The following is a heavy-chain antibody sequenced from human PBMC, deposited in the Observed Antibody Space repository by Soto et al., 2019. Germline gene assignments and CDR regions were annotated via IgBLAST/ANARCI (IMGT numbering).Heavy chain of an antibody. Sequence: QVQLVESGGGVVQPGRSLRLSCAASGFTFSSYGMHWVRQAPGKGLEWVAVIWSDGSNKYYADSVKGRFTISRDNSKNTLYLQMNSLRAEDTAVYYCARELGYFDSLMEAHTWFDYWGQGTLVTVSS. D-gene: IGHD3-9*01. CDR1: GFTFSSYG. CDR2: IWSDGSNK. V-gene: IGHV3-33*01. CDR3: ARELGYFDSLMEAHTWFDY. J-gene: IGHJ4*02.